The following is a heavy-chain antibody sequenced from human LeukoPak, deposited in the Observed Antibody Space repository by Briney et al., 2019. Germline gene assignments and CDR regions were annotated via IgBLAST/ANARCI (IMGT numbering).Heavy chain of an antibody. J-gene: IGHJ5*02. CDR2: INSDGSST. D-gene: IGHD5-18*01. V-gene: IGHV3-74*01. CDR1: GFTFSRYW. CDR3: ARDDAGYSYDPRGWFDP. Sequence: GGSLRLSCAASGFTFSRYWMSWVRQAPGKGLVWVSRINSDGSSTSYADSVKGRFTISRDNAKNTLYLQMNSLRAEDTAVYYCARDDAGYSYDPRGWFDPWGQGTLVTVSS.